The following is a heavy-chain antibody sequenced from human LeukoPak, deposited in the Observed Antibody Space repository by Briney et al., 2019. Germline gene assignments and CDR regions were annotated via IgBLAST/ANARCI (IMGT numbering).Heavy chain of an antibody. CDR3: ANILTGYSLGY. V-gene: IGHV3-23*01. Sequence: GGSLRLSCAASGFTFGTYAMSWVRQAPGKGLEWVCAITASGDRTYYADSVRGRFIISRDNSKNTLSLQMNSLRAEDTAVYYCANILTGYSLGYWGQGTLVTVSS. D-gene: IGHD3-9*01. J-gene: IGHJ4*02. CDR1: GFTFGTYA. CDR2: ITASGDRT.